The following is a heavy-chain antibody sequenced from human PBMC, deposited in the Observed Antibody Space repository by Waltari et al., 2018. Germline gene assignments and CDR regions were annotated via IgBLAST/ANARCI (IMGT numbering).Heavy chain of an antibody. CDR1: GGSISSGSYY. CDR3: ARDQRELLWWYFDL. V-gene: IGHV4-61*09. D-gene: IGHD1-26*01. Sequence: QVQLQESGPGLVKPSQTLSLTCTVSGGSISSGSYYWSWIRQPAGKGLEWIGYIYTSGSTNYNPSLKSRVTMSVDTSKNQFSLKLSSVTAADTAVYYCARDQRELLWWYFDLWGRGTLVTVSS. J-gene: IGHJ2*01. CDR2: IYTSGST.